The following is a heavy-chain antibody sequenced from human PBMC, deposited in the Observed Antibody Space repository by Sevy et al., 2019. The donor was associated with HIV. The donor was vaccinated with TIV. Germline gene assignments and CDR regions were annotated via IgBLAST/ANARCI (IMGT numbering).Heavy chain of an antibody. CDR2: NNPSGGGT. J-gene: IGHJ4*02. CDR1: GYTFSTYL. CDR3: ARVNDWLLYDY. Sequence: ASVKVSCKAFGYTFSTYLMHWVRQAPGQGLEWVGVNNPSGGGTKYAQKFQGRVIMTGDTSTSTVYMELSSLSSEDTAVYYCARVNDWLLYDYWGQGTLVTVSS. V-gene: IGHV1-46*01. D-gene: IGHD3-9*01.